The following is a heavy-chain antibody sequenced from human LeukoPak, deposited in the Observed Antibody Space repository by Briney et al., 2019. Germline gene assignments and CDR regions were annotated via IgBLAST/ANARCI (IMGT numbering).Heavy chain of an antibody. Sequence: ASVKVSCKASGYTFTGYYMHWVRQAPGQGLEWMGWINPNSGGTNYAQKFQGRVTMTRDTSISTAYMELSRLRSDDTAVYYCARDRGGRIAARPFDYWGQGTLVTVSS. J-gene: IGHJ4*02. CDR2: INPNSGGT. CDR1: GYTFTGYY. V-gene: IGHV1-2*02. CDR3: ARDRGGRIAARPFDY. D-gene: IGHD6-6*01.